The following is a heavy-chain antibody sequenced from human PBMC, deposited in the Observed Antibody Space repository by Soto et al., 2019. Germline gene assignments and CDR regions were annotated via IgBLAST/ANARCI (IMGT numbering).Heavy chain of an antibody. J-gene: IGHJ4*02. V-gene: IGHV3-48*01. CDR3: ARDPMKAAAGTFDY. D-gene: IGHD6-13*01. CDR2: ISSSSSTI. CDR1: GFTFSSYS. Sequence: EVQLVESGGGLVQPGGSLRLSCAASGFTFSSYSMNWVRQAPGKGLEWVSYISSSSSTIYYADSVKGRFTISRDNAKNSLYLQMNSLRAEDTAVYYCARDPMKAAAGTFDYWGQGTLVTVSS.